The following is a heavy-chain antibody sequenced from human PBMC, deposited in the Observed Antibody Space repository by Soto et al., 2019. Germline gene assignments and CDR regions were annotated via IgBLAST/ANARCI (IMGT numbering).Heavy chain of an antibody. CDR3: ARERLVTGTEYYDGMEV. J-gene: IGHJ6*02. Sequence: QAQLVQSGAEVREPGASVKVSCKASGNTFTSYHGHWLRQAPEQGLELLGVINPSTATTYEQKFQGRLNVTRDTSTNTVYMVLSSLRSEDTAVYYCARERLVTGTEYYDGMEVWGRGTTVTVSS. CDR2: INPSTAT. CDR1: GNTFTSYH. V-gene: IGHV1-46*01. D-gene: IGHD1-1*01.